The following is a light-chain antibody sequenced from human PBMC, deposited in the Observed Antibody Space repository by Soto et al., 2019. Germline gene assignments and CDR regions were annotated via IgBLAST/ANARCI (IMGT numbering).Light chain of an antibody. CDR3: SSYTSRSTPLYV. CDR2: EVS. CDR1: NSDVGVYNY. Sequence: QSALTQPASVSGSPGQSITISCTGTNSDVGVYNYVSWYQQHPGKAPKLVIYEVSNRPSGVSNRFSGSKSGNTASLTISGLQAEDEADYSCSSYTSRSTPLYVFGTGTKVTVL. J-gene: IGLJ1*01. V-gene: IGLV2-14*01.